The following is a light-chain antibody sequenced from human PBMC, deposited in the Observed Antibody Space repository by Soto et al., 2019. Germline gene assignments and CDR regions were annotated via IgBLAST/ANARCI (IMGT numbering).Light chain of an antibody. J-gene: IGKJ1*01. CDR2: GAS. Sequence: EIVMTQSPATLSVSPGERDTLSCRASQIVSSNLAWYQQKPGQAPRLLIYGASTRATGIPARFSGSGSGTEFTLTISSLQSEDFAVYYCQQYNNWPPWTFGQGTKVDIK. V-gene: IGKV3-15*01. CDR3: QQYNNWPPWT. CDR1: QIVSSN.